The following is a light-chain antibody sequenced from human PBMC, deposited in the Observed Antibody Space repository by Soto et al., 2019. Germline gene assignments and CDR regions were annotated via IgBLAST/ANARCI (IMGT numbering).Light chain of an antibody. J-gene: IGKJ3*01. CDR1: QSVSSN. CDR3: QQYNNWPPVFT. Sequence: EIVMTQSPATLSVSPGERATLSCRASQSVSSNLAWYQQKPGQAPRLLIYDASTRATGIPARFSGSGSGTGFTLTISSLQSEDFAVYSCQQYNNWPPVFTFGPGTKVDIK. CDR2: DAS. V-gene: IGKV3-15*01.